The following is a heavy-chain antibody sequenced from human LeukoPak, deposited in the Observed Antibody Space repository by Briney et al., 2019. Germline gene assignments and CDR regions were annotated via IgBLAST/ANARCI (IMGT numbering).Heavy chain of an antibody. Sequence: ASVKVSCKASGYTFTSYDINWVRQATGQGLEWMGWMNPNSGNTGYAQKFQGRVTMTRNTSISTAYMELSSLRSEDTAVYYCARGGRKAGVVTTPVYWGQGTLVTVSS. CDR3: ARGGRKAGVVTTPVY. D-gene: IGHD4-23*01. CDR1: GYTFTSYD. V-gene: IGHV1-8*01. J-gene: IGHJ4*02. CDR2: MNPNSGNT.